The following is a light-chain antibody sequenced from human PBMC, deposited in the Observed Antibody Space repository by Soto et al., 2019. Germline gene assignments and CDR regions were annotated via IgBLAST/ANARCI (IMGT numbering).Light chain of an antibody. J-gene: IGKJ4*01. Sequence: DIQMTQSPSSVSASVGDRVTITCRASQAISNSLAWYQQKPGKAPKLLIYAASSLQSGVPSRFSGSGSGTDFTLTISSLQPEDFATYYCQQADSFPLPFGGGTKVEIK. CDR1: QAISNS. CDR3: QQADSFPLP. V-gene: IGKV1D-12*01. CDR2: AAS.